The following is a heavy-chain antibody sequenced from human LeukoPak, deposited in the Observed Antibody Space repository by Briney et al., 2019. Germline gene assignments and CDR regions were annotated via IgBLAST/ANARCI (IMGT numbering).Heavy chain of an antibody. CDR3: ARAPYDSSDHAHQMGYYFDY. CDR2: FIPIFGTA. Sequence: ASVKVSCKASGGTFSSYAISWVRQAPGQGLEWMGGFIPIFGTANYAQKFQGRVTITADESTSTAYMELSSLRSEDTAVYYCARAPYDSSDHAHQMGYYFDYWGQGTLVTVSS. D-gene: IGHD3-22*01. V-gene: IGHV1-69*13. J-gene: IGHJ4*02. CDR1: GGTFSSYA.